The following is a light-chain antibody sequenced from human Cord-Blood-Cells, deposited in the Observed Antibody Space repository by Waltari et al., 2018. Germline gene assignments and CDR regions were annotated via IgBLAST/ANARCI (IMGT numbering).Light chain of an antibody. J-gene: IGLJ1*01. CDR1: SSDVGAYHY. Sequence: QSALTQPASVSGSPGQSITISCTGTSSDVGAYHYVSWYQQHPGKAPKLMIDEVSNRPSGVSNRFSGSKSGNTASLTISGLQAEDEADYYCSSYTSSSTLYVFGTGTKVTVL. CDR2: EVS. CDR3: SSYTSSSTLYV. V-gene: IGLV2-14*01.